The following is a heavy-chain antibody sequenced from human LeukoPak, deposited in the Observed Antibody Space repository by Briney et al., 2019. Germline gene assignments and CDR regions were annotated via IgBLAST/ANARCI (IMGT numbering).Heavy chain of an antibody. CDR3: ARARDYGDYEY. D-gene: IGHD4-17*01. J-gene: IGHJ4*02. V-gene: IGHV3-53*01. CDR2: IYSGGTT. Sequence: GGSLRLSCAASGFTVSSNYMSWVRQAPGKGLEWVSVIYSGGTTYYADSVKGRFTISRDNSKNTLCLQMNSLRAEDTAVYYCARARDYGDYEYWGQGTLVTVSS. CDR1: GFTVSSNY.